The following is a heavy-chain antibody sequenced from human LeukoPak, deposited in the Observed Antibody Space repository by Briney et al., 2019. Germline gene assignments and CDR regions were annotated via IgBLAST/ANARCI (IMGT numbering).Heavy chain of an antibody. J-gene: IGHJ4*02. CDR1: GFTFSSYS. V-gene: IGHV3-21*01. Sequence: GGSLRLSCAASGFTFSSYSMNWVRQAPGKGLEWVSSISSSSSYIYYADSVKGRFTISRDNSKNTLSLQMNSLRAEDTAVYYCARDITAAGTASVDWGQGTQVTVSS. CDR3: ARDITAAGTASVD. D-gene: IGHD6-25*01. CDR2: ISSSSSYI.